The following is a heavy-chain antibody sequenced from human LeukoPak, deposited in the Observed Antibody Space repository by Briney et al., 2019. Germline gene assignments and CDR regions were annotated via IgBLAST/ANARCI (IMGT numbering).Heavy chain of an antibody. CDR1: GFSVSSVYY. V-gene: IGHV4-38-2*02. D-gene: IGHD3-10*01. J-gene: IGHJ4*02. Sequence: PSETLSLTCTVSGFSVSSVYYWGWIRQPPGKGLEWIGSIYRSGSTYYNPSLKSRVTISLDTSKNQFSLKLSSVTAADTAVYHCARSRARFGELSLGYWGQGTLVTVSS. CDR3: ARSRARFGELSLGY. CDR2: IYRSGST.